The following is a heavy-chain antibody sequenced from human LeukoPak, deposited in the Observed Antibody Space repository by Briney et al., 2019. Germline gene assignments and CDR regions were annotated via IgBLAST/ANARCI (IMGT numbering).Heavy chain of an antibody. D-gene: IGHD3-22*01. CDR2: IYHSGST. Sequence: PSETLSLTCTVSGGSISSYYWSWIRQPPGKGLEWIGYIYHSGSTNYNRSLKSRVTISVDTSKNQFSLKLNSVTAADTAVYYCARRLYDSSGYYYEVDAFDIWGQGTMVTVSS. CDR3: ARRLYDSSGYYYEVDAFDI. J-gene: IGHJ3*02. CDR1: GGSISSYY. V-gene: IGHV4-59*08.